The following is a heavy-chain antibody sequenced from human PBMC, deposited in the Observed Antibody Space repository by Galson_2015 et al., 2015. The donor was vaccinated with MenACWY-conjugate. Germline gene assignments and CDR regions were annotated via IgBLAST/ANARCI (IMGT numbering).Heavy chain of an antibody. CDR2: IRSKAYGGTT. J-gene: IGHJ4*02. CDR1: GFTFGDYA. D-gene: IGHD2-8*02. Sequence: SLRLSCAASGFTFGDYAMSWFRQAPGKGLEWVGFIRSKAYGGTTEYAASVKGRFTISRDDSKSIAYLQMNSLKTEDTSVYYCTREWWVMQFDYWGQGTLVTVSS. CDR3: TREWWVMQFDY. V-gene: IGHV3-49*03.